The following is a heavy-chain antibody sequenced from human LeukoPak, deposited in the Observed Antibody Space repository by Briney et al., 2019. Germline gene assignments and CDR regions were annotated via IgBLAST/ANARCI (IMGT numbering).Heavy chain of an antibody. D-gene: IGHD3-9*01. J-gene: IGHJ4*02. CDR3: AGRYYDILTGGREGFDY. Sequence: GGSLRLSCTASGSTFSTYAMHWVRQAPGKGLEWVAVISYDGSNKYYADYVKGRFTISRDNSKNTLSLQMNSLRAEDTTVYYCAGRYYDILTGGREGFDYWGQGTLVTVSS. CDR2: ISYDGSNK. CDR1: GSTFSTYA. V-gene: IGHV3-30*04.